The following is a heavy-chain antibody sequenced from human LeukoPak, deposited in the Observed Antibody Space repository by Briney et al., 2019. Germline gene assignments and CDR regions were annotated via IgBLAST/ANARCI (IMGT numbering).Heavy chain of an antibody. CDR2: TYYRSKWYN. CDR1: GDSVSSNSAA. CDR3: ARDVFYDSRGYHNWFDP. D-gene: IGHD3-22*01. Sequence: SQTLSLTCAISGDSVSSNSAAWNWIRQSPSRGLEWLGRTYYRSKWYNDYAVSVKSRITINPDTSKNQFSLQLNSVTPEDTAVYYCARDVFYDSRGYHNWFDPWGQGTLVTVSS. J-gene: IGHJ5*02. V-gene: IGHV6-1*01.